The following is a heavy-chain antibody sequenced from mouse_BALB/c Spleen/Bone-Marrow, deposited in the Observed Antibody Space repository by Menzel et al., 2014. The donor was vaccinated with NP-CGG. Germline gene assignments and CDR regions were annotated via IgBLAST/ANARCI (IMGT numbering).Heavy chain of an antibody. V-gene: IGHV1-5*01. J-gene: IGHJ4*01. CDR1: GYTFTSYW. Sequence: EVQLQQSGTVLARPGASVKMSCKASGYTFTSYWMHWVKQRPGQGLEWIGAIYPGNSDTSYNQKFKGKAKLTAVTSTSTAYMYLSSLTNEDSAVYYCTRGITTVVATRAMDYWGQGTSVTVSS. CDR3: TRGITTVVATRAMDY. CDR2: IYPGNSDT. D-gene: IGHD1-1*01.